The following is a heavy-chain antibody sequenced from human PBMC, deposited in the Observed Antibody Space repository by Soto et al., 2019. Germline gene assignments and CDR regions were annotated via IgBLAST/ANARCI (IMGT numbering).Heavy chain of an antibody. Sequence: QVQLQESGPGLVKPSETLSLSCTVSGGSISSYYWSWFRQSPGKRMEWIGYVHHSWGSSYNPSLQSRVATSLDTSTSQFSLKVTSVTATDTAVYYCARQGFGPLHGLVDVWGQGTTVTVSS. CDR3: ARQGFGPLHGLVDV. J-gene: IGHJ6*02. D-gene: IGHD3-10*01. V-gene: IGHV4-59*08. CDR2: VHHSWGS. CDR1: GGSISSYY.